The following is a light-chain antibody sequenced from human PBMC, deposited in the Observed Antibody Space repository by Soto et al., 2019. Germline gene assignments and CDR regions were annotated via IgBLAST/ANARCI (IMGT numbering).Light chain of an antibody. CDR3: AAWDDSLSGVV. Sequence: QSVLTQPPSASGTPGQTVTISCSGRFSNIGSNFIYWYQQLPGTAPKLLIYRNNERPSGVPDRFSASKSGTSASLAISGLQSEDEADYHCAAWDDSLSGVVFGGGTKVTVL. CDR2: RNN. J-gene: IGLJ3*02. CDR1: FSNIGSNF. V-gene: IGLV1-47*01.